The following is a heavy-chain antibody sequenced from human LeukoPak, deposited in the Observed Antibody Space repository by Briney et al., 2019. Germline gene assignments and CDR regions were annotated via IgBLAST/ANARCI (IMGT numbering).Heavy chain of an antibody. J-gene: IGHJ4*02. CDR2: ISSNSRYI. D-gene: IGHD3-9*01. CDR1: GFTFSTYS. CDR3: TKDPGHVLRSFDYSEY. V-gene: IGHV3-21*01. Sequence: PGGSLRLSCAASGFTFSTYSMNWVRQAPGKGLGWVSSISSNSRYIYYADSVKGRFTISRHNARSSLFLQMNSLRAEDTAVYYCTKDPGHVLRSFDYSEYWGQGTRVTVSS.